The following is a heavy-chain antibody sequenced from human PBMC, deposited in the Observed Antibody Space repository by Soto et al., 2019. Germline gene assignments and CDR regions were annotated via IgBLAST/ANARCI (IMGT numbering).Heavy chain of an antibody. J-gene: IGHJ4*02. CDR3: ARDRMAIEY. V-gene: IGHV4-31*03. CDR2: IFHSGNT. D-gene: IGHD2-8*01. Sequence: TLSLTCTVSGGSISSGSYYWSWIRQHPGKGLEWFGYIFHSGNTYYNPSLKSRVSISVDTSKNQFSLKLTSVTAADTAMYYCARDRMAIEYWGQGTLVTVSS. CDR1: GGSISSGSYY.